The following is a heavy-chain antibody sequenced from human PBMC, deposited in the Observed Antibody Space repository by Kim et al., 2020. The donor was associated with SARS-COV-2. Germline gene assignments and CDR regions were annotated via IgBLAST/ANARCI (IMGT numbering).Heavy chain of an antibody. D-gene: IGHD2-15*01. V-gene: IGHV1-46*01. CDR3: AREEYCSGGSCYDNWFDP. J-gene: IGHJ5*02. Sequence: QGRVTMTRDTSTSTVYMELSSLRSEDTAVYYCAREEYCSGGSCYDNWFDPWGQGTLVTVSS.